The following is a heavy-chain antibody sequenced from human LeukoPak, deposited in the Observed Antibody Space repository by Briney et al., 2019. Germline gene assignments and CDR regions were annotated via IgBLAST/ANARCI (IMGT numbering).Heavy chain of an antibody. J-gene: IGHJ4*02. CDR2: ISYDGSNK. CDR3: ARFSSTPD. CDR1: GFTLSSYA. V-gene: IGHV3-30-3*01. Sequence: PGGSLGLSCAASGFTLSSYAMHWVRQAPGKGLEWVAVISYDGSNKYYADSVKGRFTISGDNSKNTLYLQMNSLRAEDTAVYYCARFSSTPDWGQGTLVTVSS. D-gene: IGHD6-6*01.